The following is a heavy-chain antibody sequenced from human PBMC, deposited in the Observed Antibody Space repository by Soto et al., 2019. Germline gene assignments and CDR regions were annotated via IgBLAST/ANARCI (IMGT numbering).Heavy chain of an antibody. V-gene: IGHV3-48*03. CDR2: IDGSGTTK. J-gene: IGHJ4*02. CDR3: ARGFWRFNY. CDR1: GFTFNDFE. Sequence: EVQLLESGGGLVQPGGSLRLSCGVSGFTFNDFEMNWVRQAPGKGLEWLASIDGSGTTKKYADSVRGRFTIYRDNLNNSLFVQLSSLSAADTAIYYCARGFWRFNYWGQGTLVSVSS.